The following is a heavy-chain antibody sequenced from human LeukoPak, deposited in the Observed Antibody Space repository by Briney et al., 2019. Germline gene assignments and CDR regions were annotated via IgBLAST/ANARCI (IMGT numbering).Heavy chain of an antibody. CDR1: GGSISTYF. CDR2: IYYSGST. CDR3: ARGLYSTSSRNAFDI. D-gene: IGHD6-6*01. J-gene: IGHJ3*02. Sequence: SETLSLTCTVSGGSISTYFWSWIRQPPRKGLEGIGHIYYSGSTDYNPSLRSRVTISVDTSKNQFSLRLSSVTAADTAVYYCARGLYSTSSRNAFDIWGQGTMVTVSS. V-gene: IGHV4-59*01.